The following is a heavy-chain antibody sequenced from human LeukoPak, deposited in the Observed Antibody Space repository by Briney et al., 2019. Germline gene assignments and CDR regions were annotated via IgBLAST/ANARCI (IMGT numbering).Heavy chain of an antibody. CDR1: GFTFSSYW. CDR3: ARPPRAGSGFPPDY. CDR2: KEQDGSEK. Sequence: GGSLRLSCAVSGFTFSSYWMSWVRQAPGKGLEWVANKEQDGSEKYYVDSVTGRFTISRDNAKNSLYLQMNSLRAEDTAVYYCARPPRAGSGFPPDYWGQGTLVTVSS. D-gene: IGHD6-19*01. V-gene: IGHV3-7*03. J-gene: IGHJ4*02.